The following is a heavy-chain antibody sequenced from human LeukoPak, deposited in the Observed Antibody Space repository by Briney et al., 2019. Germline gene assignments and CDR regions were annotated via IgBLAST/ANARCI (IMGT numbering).Heavy chain of an antibody. V-gene: IGHV1-46*01. D-gene: IGHD6-19*01. CDR1: GYTFTNYY. J-gene: IGHJ4*02. CDR2: INPTGGSI. CDR3: ARDQGSGSRIFDY. Sequence: GASVKVSCKASGYTFTNYYMHWVRQAPGQGLEWMGIINPTGGSISYAQNFQGRVIVTRDTSTSTVYMELSSLRSEDTAVYYCARDQGSGSRIFDYWGQGTLVTVSS.